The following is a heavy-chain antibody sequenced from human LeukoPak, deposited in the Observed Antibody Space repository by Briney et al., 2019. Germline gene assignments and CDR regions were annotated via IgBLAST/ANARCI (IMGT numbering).Heavy chain of an antibody. Sequence: GGSLRLSCAAFGFTFSSYGMHWVRQAPGKGLEWVAFIRYDGSNKYYADSVKGRFTISRDNSKNTLYLQMNSLRAEDTAVYYCARDQGPCSSSWYRGNDDAFDIWGQGTMVTVSS. CDR3: ARDQGPCSSSWYRGNDDAFDI. D-gene: IGHD6-13*01. CDR1: GFTFSSYG. J-gene: IGHJ3*02. V-gene: IGHV3-30*02. CDR2: IRYDGSNK.